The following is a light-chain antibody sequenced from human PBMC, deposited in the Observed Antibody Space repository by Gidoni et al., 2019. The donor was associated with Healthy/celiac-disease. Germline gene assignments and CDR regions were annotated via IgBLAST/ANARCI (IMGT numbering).Light chain of an antibody. J-gene: IGKJ1*01. CDR2: KAS. CDR3: QQYNSYPWT. Sequence: DIQLTQSPSTLSASVGDRVTITCRASQSISSWLAWYQQKPGKAPKLLIYKASSLESGVPSRFSGSGSGKEITLTISSLQHDDFATYYCQQYNSYPWTFGQGTKVEIK. CDR1: QSISSW. V-gene: IGKV1-5*03.